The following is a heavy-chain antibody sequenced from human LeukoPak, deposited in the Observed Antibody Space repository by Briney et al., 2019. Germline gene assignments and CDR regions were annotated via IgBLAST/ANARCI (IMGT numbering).Heavy chain of an antibody. Sequence: PGGSLRLSCAASGFTFSSYWMYWVRQAPGKGLVWVSRINTDGSTTNYADSVKGRFTISRDNAKNTLYLQMNSLRAEDTAVYCCAAVTTADWGPGTLVTVSS. J-gene: IGHJ4*02. CDR2: INTDGSTT. V-gene: IGHV3-74*01. CDR1: GFTFSSYW. D-gene: IGHD4-17*01. CDR3: AAVTTAD.